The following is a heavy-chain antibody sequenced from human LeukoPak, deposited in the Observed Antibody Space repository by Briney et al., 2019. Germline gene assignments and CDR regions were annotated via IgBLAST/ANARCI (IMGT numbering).Heavy chain of an antibody. CDR2: ISYSGNT. J-gene: IGHJ6*03. Sequence: SETLSLTCTVSGGSISSYYWNWIRQPPGKGLVWIGYISYSGNTNYNPSLKSRVTISMHTSKNQLSLKLNSVTAADTAVYYCASSGQCTNGLCRDVGYMDVWGKGTTVTVSS. D-gene: IGHD2-8*01. V-gene: IGHV4-59*01. CDR3: ASSGQCTNGLCRDVGYMDV. CDR1: GGSISSYY.